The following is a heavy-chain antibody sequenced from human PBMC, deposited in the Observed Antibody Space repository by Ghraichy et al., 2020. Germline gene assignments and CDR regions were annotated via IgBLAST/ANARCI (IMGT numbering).Heavy chain of an antibody. CDR2: FDPEDGET. CDR1: RATVSTLS. Sequence: ASVKVSCKIARATVSTLSTQFERVCPLQVLEWMGGFDPEDGETIYAQKFQGRVTMTEDTSTDTAYMELSSLRSEDTAVYYCATSLFTGTTGTARAFDICGQWIMV. V-gene: IGHV1-24*01. CDR3: ATSLFTGTTGTARAFDI. D-gene: IGHD1-1*01. J-gene: IGHJ3*02.